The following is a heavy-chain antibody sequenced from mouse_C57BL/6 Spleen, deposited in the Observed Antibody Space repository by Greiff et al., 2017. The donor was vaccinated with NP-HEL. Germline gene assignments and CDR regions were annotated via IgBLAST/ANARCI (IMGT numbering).Heavy chain of an antibody. CDR2: IDPSDSYT. CDR1: GYTFTSYW. J-gene: IGHJ3*01. CDR3: ARGRETDWFAY. Sequence: QVQLKQSGAELVMPGASVKLSCKASGYTFTSYWMHWVKQRPGQGLEWIGEIDPSDSYTNYNQKFKGKSTLTVDKSSSTAYMQLSSLTSEDSAVYYCARGRETDWFAYWGQGTLVTVSA. V-gene: IGHV1-69*01.